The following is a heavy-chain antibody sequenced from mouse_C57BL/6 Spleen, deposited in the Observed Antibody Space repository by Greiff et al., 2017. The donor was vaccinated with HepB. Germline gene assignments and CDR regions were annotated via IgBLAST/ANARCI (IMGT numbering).Heavy chain of an antibody. J-gene: IGHJ2*01. Sequence: ESGPGLVKPSQSLSLTCSVTGYSITSGYYWNWIRQFPGNKLEWMGYISYDGSNNYNPSLKNRISITRDTSKNQFFLKLNSVTTEDTATYYCARGAPGDYWGQGTTLTVSS. CDR2: ISYDGSN. V-gene: IGHV3-6*01. CDR1: GYSITSGYY. CDR3: ARGAPGDY.